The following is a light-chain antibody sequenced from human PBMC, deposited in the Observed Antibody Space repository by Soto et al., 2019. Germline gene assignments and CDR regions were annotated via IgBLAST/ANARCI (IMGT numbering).Light chain of an antibody. V-gene: IGKV1-9*01. CDR2: VAS. Sequence: DIQLTQSPSFLSASVGDRVTLTCRASQDISTYLAWYQQKPGKAPSLLIYVASTLQDGVPSRFSGTGSGTEFTLTITNLQPADFATYYCQQLDSYPLTFGGGTEVEIK. J-gene: IGKJ4*01. CDR3: QQLDSYPLT. CDR1: QDISTY.